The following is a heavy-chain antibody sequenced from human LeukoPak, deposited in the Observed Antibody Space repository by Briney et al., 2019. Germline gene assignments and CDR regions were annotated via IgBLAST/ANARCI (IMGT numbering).Heavy chain of an antibody. J-gene: IGHJ6*02. CDR3: AKHYYAYYYYAMDV. D-gene: IGHD3-10*01. CDR2: ISGSGGST. CDR1: GFTFSGYA. V-gene: IGHV3-23*01. Sequence: QPGGSLRLSCAASGFTFSGYAMSWVRQAPGKGLEWVTVISGSGGSTYYADSVKGRFTISRDNSKNTLYLQMNSLRAEDTAVYYCAKHYYAYYYYAMDVWGQGTTVTVSS.